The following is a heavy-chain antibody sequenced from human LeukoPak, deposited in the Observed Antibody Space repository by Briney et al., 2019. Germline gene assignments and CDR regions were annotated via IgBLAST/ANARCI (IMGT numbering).Heavy chain of an antibody. Sequence: GGSLRLACAASGFTFTDYCMTWVRQAPGKGLEWVSSISTVSTYKFYSDSVKGRFTISRDNAKNILYLQMSSLSAEDTAVYYCARDGSGFYLYYYMDVWGRGTPVTVSS. CDR2: ISTVSTYK. J-gene: IGHJ6*03. CDR1: GFTFTDYC. V-gene: IGHV3-21*01. CDR3: ARDGSGFYLYYYMDV. D-gene: IGHD6-25*01.